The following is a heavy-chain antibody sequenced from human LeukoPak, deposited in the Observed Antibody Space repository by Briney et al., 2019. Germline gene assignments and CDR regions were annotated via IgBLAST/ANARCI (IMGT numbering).Heavy chain of an antibody. J-gene: IGHJ2*01. CDR3: AKTSTYYYDSSGRPGWYFDL. CDR1: GFTFSSYG. D-gene: IGHD3-22*01. CDR2: ISYDGSNK. Sequence: GGSLRLSCAASGFTFSSYGMHWVRQAPGKGLEWVAVISYDGSNKYYADSVKGRFTISRDNSKNTLYLQMNSLRAEDTAVYYCAKTSTYYYDSSGRPGWYFDLWGRGTLVTVSS. V-gene: IGHV3-30*18.